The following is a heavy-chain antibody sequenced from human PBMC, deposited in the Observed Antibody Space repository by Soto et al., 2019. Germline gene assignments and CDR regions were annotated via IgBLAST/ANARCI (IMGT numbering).Heavy chain of an antibody. Sequence: QVQLVQSGAEVKKPGASVKVSCKASGYTFTSYDINWVRQATGQGLEWMGWMNPNSGNTGYAQKFQGRVTMTRTTSIGTAYIELSSLRSEDTAIYYFASSVSGWYLSWGQGPLVTVSS. J-gene: IGHJ5*02. CDR2: MNPNSGNT. D-gene: IGHD6-19*01. CDR1: GYTFTSYD. CDR3: ASSVSGWYLS. V-gene: IGHV1-8*01.